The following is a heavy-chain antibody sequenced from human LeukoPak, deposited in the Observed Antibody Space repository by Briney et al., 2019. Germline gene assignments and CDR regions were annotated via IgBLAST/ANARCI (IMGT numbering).Heavy chain of an antibody. V-gene: IGHV1-3*01. J-gene: IGHJ4*02. CDR3: ARDGLTMVRGVSGTLGY. D-gene: IGHD3-10*01. CDR1: GYTFTSYA. CDR2: INAGNGNT. Sequence: ASVKVSCKASGYTFTSYAMHWVRQAPGQRLEWMGWINAGNGNTKYSQKFQGRVTITRDTSASTAYMELSSLRSEDTAVYYCARDGLTMVRGVSGTLGYWGQGTLVTVSS.